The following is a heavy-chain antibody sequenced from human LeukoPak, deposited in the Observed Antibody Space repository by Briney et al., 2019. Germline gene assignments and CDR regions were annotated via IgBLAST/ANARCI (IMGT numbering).Heavy chain of an antibody. Sequence: PSETLSLTCTVSGGSISSSSYYWSWIRQPPGKGLEWIGYIYHSGSTYYNPSLKSRVTISVDRSKNQFSLKLSSVTAADTAVYYCARANSPYSSSDYWGQGTLVTVSS. D-gene: IGHD6-6*01. J-gene: IGHJ4*02. CDR3: ARANSPYSSSDY. CDR1: GGSISSSSYY. CDR2: IYHSGST. V-gene: IGHV4-30-2*01.